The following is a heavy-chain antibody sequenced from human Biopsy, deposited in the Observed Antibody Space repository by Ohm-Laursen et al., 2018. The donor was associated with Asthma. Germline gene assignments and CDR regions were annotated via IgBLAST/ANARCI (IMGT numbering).Heavy chain of an antibody. CDR3: ARLAYGSGSFFDF. Sequence: GESLKISCKASGYIFTSYWIGWVRQMPGKGLEWMGIIFPGDSDTIYSPSFHGQVTISAEKSISPAYLQWSSLKASDTAIYYCARLAYGSGSFFDFWGQGTLVTVAS. CDR2: IFPGDSDT. V-gene: IGHV5-51*01. D-gene: IGHD3-10*01. CDR1: GYIFTSYW. J-gene: IGHJ4*02.